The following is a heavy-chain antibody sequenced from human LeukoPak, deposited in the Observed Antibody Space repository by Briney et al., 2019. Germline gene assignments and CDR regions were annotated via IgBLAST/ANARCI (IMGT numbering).Heavy chain of an antibody. Sequence: APVKVSCKASGYTFTSYGISWVRQAPGQGLEWMGWINPKSGGTNYAQQFQDRVTMTRDTSISSTYMELSRLKSDDTAVYYCVRDLGISGWYAPPLGYFDSWGQGTLVTVSS. D-gene: IGHD6-19*01. J-gene: IGHJ4*02. V-gene: IGHV1-2*02. CDR2: INPKSGGT. CDR1: GYTFTSYG. CDR3: VRDLGISGWYAPPLGYFDS.